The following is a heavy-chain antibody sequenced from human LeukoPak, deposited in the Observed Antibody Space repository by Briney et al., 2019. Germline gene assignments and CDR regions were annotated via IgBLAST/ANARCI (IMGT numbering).Heavy chain of an antibody. J-gene: IGHJ3*02. V-gene: IGHV3-23*01. CDR1: GFMFSTYA. D-gene: IGHD3-10*01. CDR3: AKKSQSRGRGAFDI. CDR2: ISGSGERT. Sequence: GGSLRLSCVTSGFMFSTYAMSWVRQAPGKGLEWVSIISGSGERTYYADSVKGRFTISRDNSKNTLYLQMNSLRAEDTAVYYCAKKSQSRGRGAFDIWGQGTMVTVSS.